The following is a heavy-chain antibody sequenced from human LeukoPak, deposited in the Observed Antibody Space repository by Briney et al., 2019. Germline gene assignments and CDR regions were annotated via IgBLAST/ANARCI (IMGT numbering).Heavy chain of an antibody. CDR2: MKGDGSEI. CDR3: ARPAYTAAYDL. Sequence: GGSLRLSCAASGSTFSTYWMTWVRQAPGKGLEWVANMKGDGSEIHYVDSVKGRFTISRDNAKNSLYLQMNSLRAEDTALYYCARPAYTAAYDLWGQGTMVTVSS. D-gene: IGHD3-16*01. CDR1: GSTFSTYW. V-gene: IGHV3-7*01. J-gene: IGHJ3*01.